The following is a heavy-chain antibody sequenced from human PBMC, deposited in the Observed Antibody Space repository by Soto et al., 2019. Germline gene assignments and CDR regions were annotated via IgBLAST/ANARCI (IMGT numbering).Heavy chain of an antibody. CDR3: AREQSLYYYYMDV. V-gene: IGHV3-20*01. D-gene: IGHD6-19*01. CDR1: GFTFDYYG. J-gene: IGHJ6*03. Sequence: GGSLILSCAASGFTFDYYGMSWVRQAPGKGLEWVSGINWNGGSTGYADSVKGRFTISRDNAKNSLYLQMNSLRAEDTALYHCAREQSLYYYYMDVWGKGTTVTVSS. CDR2: INWNGGST.